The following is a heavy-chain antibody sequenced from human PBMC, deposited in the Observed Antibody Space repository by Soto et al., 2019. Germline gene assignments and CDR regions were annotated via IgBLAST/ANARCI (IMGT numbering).Heavy chain of an antibody. D-gene: IGHD2-21*02. J-gene: IGHJ4*02. V-gene: IGHV4-61*01. Sequence: QVQLQESGPGLVKPSETLSLTCTVSGGSVSSGSYYWTWIRQPPGKGLEWIGYIYDSGSTTYNPSLKSRLTMSVDTSKNQFSLTLTSVTAADTAVYYCARDLTYGGNSLDNWGQGTLVTVSS. CDR2: IYDSGST. CDR1: GGSVSSGSYY. CDR3: ARDLTYGGNSLDN.